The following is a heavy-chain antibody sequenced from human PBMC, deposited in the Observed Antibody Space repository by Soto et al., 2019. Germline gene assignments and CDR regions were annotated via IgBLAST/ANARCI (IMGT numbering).Heavy chain of an antibody. CDR3: ASSEAVPTTTYYYWYIDA. J-gene: IGHJ6*03. V-gene: IGHV1-46*03. CDR1: GYTFTDYY. CDR2: MNPSGGVT. Sequence: QVQLVQSGAEVKKPGASVRISCKASGYTFTDYYLHWVRQAPGQGLEWMGIMNPSGGVTSYAQKSQGRVAVTRDTSTSTVYMQLSSLRSEDTAVYYCASSEAVPTTTYYYWYIDAWGKGTTVTVSS. D-gene: IGHD2-2*01.